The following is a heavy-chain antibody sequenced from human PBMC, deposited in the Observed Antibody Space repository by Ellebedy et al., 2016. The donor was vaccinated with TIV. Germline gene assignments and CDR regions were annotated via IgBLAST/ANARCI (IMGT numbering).Heavy chain of an antibody. D-gene: IGHD6-19*01. CDR1: GFTFRSYA. CDR3: ARGTGWYPDY. J-gene: IGHJ4*02. CDR2: ISFDGSNE. Sequence: GGSLRLSXAASGFTFRSYAMHWVRQAPGKGLEWVAVISFDGSNEYYADSVKGRFSISRDNPNNAQYLQMNSLRAEDTAVYYCARGTGWYPDYWGQGTLVTVSS. V-gene: IGHV3-30-3*01.